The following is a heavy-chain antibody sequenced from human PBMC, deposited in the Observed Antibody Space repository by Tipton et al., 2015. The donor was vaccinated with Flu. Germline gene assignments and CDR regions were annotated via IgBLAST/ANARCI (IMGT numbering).Heavy chain of an antibody. Sequence: SLRLSCAASGFNFGNYGMHWVRQAPGKGLEWVAFISYDANNKDYADSVKGRFTISRDNSNNILFLQMNSLRAEDTAVYFCAKLIAVAVRGNYWGQGTLVTVSS. CDR2: ISYDANNK. CDR3: AKLIAVAVRGNY. CDR1: GFNFGNYG. D-gene: IGHD6-13*01. J-gene: IGHJ4*02. V-gene: IGHV3-30*19.